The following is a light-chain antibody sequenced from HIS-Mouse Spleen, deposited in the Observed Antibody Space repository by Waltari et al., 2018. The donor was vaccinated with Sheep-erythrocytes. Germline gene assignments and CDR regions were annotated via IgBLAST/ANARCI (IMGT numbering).Light chain of an antibody. CDR1: QGISSW. V-gene: IGKV1-12*01. Sequence: DIQMTQSPSSVSASVGDRVTITCRASQGISSWLAWYQQKPGKAPKLLIYLGSNRASGVPDRFSGSGSGTDFTLKISRVEAEDVGVYYCMQALQTRTFGQGTKVEIK. CDR3: MQALQTRT. CDR2: LGS. J-gene: IGKJ1*01.